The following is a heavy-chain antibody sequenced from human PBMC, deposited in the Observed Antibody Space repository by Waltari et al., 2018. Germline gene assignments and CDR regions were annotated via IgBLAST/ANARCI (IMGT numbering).Heavy chain of an antibody. D-gene: IGHD2-15*01. CDR1: GGPFSSYA. CDR3: ARDCSGGSCYPPTYGMDV. Sequence: QVQLVQSGAEVRKPGSSVKVSCNASGGPFSSYAISWVRQTAGQGLEWMGRIIPIFGTANYAQKFQGRVTITADKSTSTAYMEVSSLRSEDTAVYYCARDCSGGSCYPPTYGMDVWGQGTTVTVSS. J-gene: IGHJ6*02. V-gene: IGHV1-69*08. CDR2: IIPIFGTA.